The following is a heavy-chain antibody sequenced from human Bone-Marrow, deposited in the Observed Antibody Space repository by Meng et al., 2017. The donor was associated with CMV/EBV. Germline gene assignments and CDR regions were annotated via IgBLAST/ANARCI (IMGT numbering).Heavy chain of an antibody. CDR1: GFTFSTYW. CDR3: GRNRVDY. D-gene: IGHD1-14*01. Sequence: GESLKISCAASGFTFSTYWMSWVRQAPGKGLEWVANIKQDGSEKFYVDSVKGRFTISRDNAKSSLYLQMNSLRAEDTAVYYCGRNRVDYWGQGRLVTVSS. V-gene: IGHV3-7*01. CDR2: IKQDGSEK. J-gene: IGHJ4*02.